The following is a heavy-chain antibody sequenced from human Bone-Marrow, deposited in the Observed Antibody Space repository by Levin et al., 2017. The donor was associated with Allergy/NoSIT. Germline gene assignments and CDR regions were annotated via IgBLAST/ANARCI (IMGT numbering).Heavy chain of an antibody. CDR1: GFSFSSYE. D-gene: IGHD3-22*01. J-gene: IGHJ3*02. V-gene: IGHV3-48*03. Sequence: LSLTCAASGFSFSSYEMHWVRQAPGKGLEWVSYISCCSSSNIYYADSVKGRFTVSRDNAKNSLHLEVNSLRAEDTAVYYCARGYYYDSSAAGDYPAFDIWGQGTMVTVSS. CDR3: ARGYYYDSSAAGDYPAFDI. CDR2: ISCCSSSNI.